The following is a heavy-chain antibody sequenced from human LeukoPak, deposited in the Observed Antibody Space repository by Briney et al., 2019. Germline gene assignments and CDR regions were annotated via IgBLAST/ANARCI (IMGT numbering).Heavy chain of an antibody. Sequence: PGRSQSLFCAASGLTLDDYAMLWVRRAPGKGVVCVSGINRNGGSIGYADSVKGRFTISRDNAKNTLYLQMNSLRVEDTAVYYCAREGRVSGYDFDCWGQGTLVTVSS. V-gene: IGHV3-9*01. CDR2: INRNGGSI. J-gene: IGHJ4*02. CDR1: GLTLDDYA. CDR3: AREGRVSGYDFDC. D-gene: IGHD5-12*01.